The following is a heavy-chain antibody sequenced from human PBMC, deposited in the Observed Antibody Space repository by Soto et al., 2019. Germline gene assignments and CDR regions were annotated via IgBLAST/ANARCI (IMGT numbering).Heavy chain of an antibody. V-gene: IGHV4-38-2*01. CDR1: GYSVSSGYY. D-gene: IGHD6-13*01. Sequence: SETLSLTCAVSGYSVSSGYYWAWIRQPPGKGLEWIASIYHSGNTHYNPSLRSRATISVDTSRNEFSPRLSSVTAADTAVYHCARHYSSSSGWFDTWGQGTMVTVSS. CDR3: ARHYSSSSGWFDT. CDR2: IYHSGNT. J-gene: IGHJ5*02.